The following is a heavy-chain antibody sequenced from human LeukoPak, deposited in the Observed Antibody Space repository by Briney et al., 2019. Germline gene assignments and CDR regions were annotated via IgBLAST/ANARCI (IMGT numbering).Heavy chain of an antibody. D-gene: IGHD4-11*01. Sequence: GASVKVSCKASRYTFTDYYIHWVRQAPGQGLEWMGWINPNSGGTNYAQKFQGRVTMTRDTSISTAYMELSRLRSDDTAVYYCARGVTTVSTTYYYYYMDVWGKGTTVTVSS. CDR1: RYTFTDYY. CDR2: INPNSGGT. CDR3: ARGVTTVSTTYYYYYMDV. V-gene: IGHV1-2*02. J-gene: IGHJ6*03.